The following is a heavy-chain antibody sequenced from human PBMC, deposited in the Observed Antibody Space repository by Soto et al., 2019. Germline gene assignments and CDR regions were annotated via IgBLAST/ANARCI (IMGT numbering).Heavy chain of an antibody. Sequence: PGGSLRLSCAASGFTFSSYGMHWVRQAPGKGLEWVAVIWYDGSNKYYADSVKGRFTISRDNSKNTLYLQMNSLRAENTAVYYCARDVPRGRDPNGAGSYRYYYYGMDCWGQGPTVIVSS. J-gene: IGHJ6*02. CDR2: IWYDGSNK. V-gene: IGHV3-33*01. CDR3: ARDVPRGRDPNGAGSYRYYYYGMDC. CDR1: GFTFSSYG. D-gene: IGHD3-10*01.